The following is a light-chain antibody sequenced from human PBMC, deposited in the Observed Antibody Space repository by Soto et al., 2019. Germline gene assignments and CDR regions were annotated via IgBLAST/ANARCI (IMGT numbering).Light chain of an antibody. CDR2: DAS. J-gene: IGKJ1*01. CDR1: QSISSW. CDR3: LQHNTYPRT. Sequence: DIQMTQSPSTLSASVGDIVTSNCRASQSISSWLACYQQKPGEAPKLLIYDASSLQSGVPSRFSGSGSGTEFTLTISSLQPEDSATYYCLQHNTYPRTFGQGTKVDI. V-gene: IGKV1-5*01.